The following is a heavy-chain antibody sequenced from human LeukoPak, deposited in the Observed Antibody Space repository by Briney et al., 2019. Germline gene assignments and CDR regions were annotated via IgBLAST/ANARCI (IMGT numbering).Heavy chain of an antibody. CDR2: IRYDGSNK. V-gene: IGHV3-30*02. D-gene: IGHD1-26*01. J-gene: IGHJ4*02. Sequence: GGSLRLSCAASGFTFSSYGMHWVRQAPGKGLEWVAFIRYDGSNKHYADSVKGRFTISRDNSKNTLYLQMNSLRAEDTAVYYCARMTGSSADYWGQGTLVTVSS. CDR3: ARMTGSSADY. CDR1: GFTFSSYG.